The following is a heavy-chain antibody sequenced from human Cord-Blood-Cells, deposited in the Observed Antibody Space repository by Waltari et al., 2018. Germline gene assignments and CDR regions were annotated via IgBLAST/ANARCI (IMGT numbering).Heavy chain of an antibody. CDR1: GGPFSRYA. V-gene: IGHV1-69*06. CDR2: IIPIFGTA. D-gene: IGHD2-2*01. Sequence: QVQLVQSGAEVKKPGSSVKVSCKASGGPFSRYAISWVRQAPGHGLEWMGGIIPIFGTANYAQKFQGRVTITADKSTSTAYMELSSLRSEDTAVYYCATGGDCSSTSCFADNWFDPWGQGTLVTVSS. J-gene: IGHJ5*02. CDR3: ATGGDCSSTSCFADNWFDP.